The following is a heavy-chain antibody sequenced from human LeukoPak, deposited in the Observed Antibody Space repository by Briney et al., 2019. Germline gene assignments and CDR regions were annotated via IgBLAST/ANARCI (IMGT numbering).Heavy chain of an antibody. CDR3: ARGIWYDY. D-gene: IGHD6-13*01. V-gene: IGHV4-59*01. J-gene: IGHJ4*02. Sequence: SETLSLTCTVSGGSIGSYYWSWIRQPPGKGLEWIGYIYYSGSTNYNPSLKSRVTISVDTSKNQFSLKLSSVTAADTAVYYCARGIWYDYWGQGTLVTVSS. CDR1: GGSIGSYY. CDR2: IYYSGST.